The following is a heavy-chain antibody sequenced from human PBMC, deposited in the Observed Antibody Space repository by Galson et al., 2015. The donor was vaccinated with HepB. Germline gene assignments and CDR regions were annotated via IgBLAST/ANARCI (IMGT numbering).Heavy chain of an antibody. CDR3: ARGRTYYTY. J-gene: IGHJ4*02. V-gene: IGHV4-59*01. D-gene: IGHD1-26*01. Sequence: ETLSLTCSVSGGSMNNYNWTWIRQPPGKGLEWIGFIYYSGSTNYNPSLKSRVTISVDTSKNQFSLNLTSVTPADTAVYYCARGRTYYTYWGQGTLVTVSS. CDR2: IYYSGST. CDR1: GGSMNNYN.